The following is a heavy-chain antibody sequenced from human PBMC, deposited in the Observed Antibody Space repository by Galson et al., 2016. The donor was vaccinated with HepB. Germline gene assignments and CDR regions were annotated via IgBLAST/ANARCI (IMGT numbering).Heavy chain of an antibody. D-gene: IGHD1-20*01. CDR2: ISYDGSNK. J-gene: IGHJ4*02. V-gene: IGHV3-30*18. CDR3: AKDSGSTRHNWNDVGGMNY. Sequence: SLRLSCAASGFTFSNYGMHWVRQAPGKGLEWVAVISYDGSNKYYADSVKGRFTISRDNSKNTLYLQMNSLRAEDTAVYYCAKDSGSTRHNWNDVGGMNYWGQGTLVTVSS. CDR1: GFTFSNYG.